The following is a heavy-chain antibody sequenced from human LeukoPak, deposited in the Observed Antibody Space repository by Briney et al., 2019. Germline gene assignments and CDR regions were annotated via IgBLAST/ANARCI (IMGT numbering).Heavy chain of an antibody. CDR2: IHMTGDT. CDR1: GFSFSSYD. J-gene: IGHJ3*02. D-gene: IGHD3-22*01. Sequence: GGSLRLSCIASGFSFSSYDMHWVRQATGKGLECVSGIHMTGDTYYADSVKGRFTISRENAKISLDLQMNSLRAGDTAVYYCVRGRGYYDGRGYIKNVPFDIWGQGTTVTVSS. CDR3: VRGRGYYDGRGYIKNVPFDI. V-gene: IGHV3-13*01.